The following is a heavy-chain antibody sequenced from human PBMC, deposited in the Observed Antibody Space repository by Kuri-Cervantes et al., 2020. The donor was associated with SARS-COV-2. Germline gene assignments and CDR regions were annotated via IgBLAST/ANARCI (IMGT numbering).Heavy chain of an antibody. CDR3: ARDPRLADHFDY. CDR1: GFTFSSYS. Sequence: GESLKISCAASGFTFSSYSMNWVRQAPGKGLEWVSSISSSSSYIYYADSVKGRFTISRDNAKNSLYLQMNSLRAEDTAVYYCARDPRLADHFDYWGQGTLVTVSS. CDR2: ISSSSSYI. J-gene: IGHJ4*02. D-gene: IGHD6-19*01. V-gene: IGHV3-21*01.